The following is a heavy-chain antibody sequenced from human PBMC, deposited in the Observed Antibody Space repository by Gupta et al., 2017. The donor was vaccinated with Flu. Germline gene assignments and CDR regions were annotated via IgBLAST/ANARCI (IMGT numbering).Heavy chain of an antibody. CDR3: ARDSNSTGLGL. J-gene: IGHJ4*02. CDR1: GFTFSTYG. D-gene: IGHD3-16*01. V-gene: IGHV3-33*01. Sequence: QVQLVESGGGVVQPGRSLRLSCEASGFTFSTYGMHWVRQAPGKGLEWVTLIWYDGSYKYYADSVKGRFTISRDNSKNTLYLQMNSLRAEDTAVYYCARDSNSTGLGLWGQGTLVTVSS. CDR2: IWYDGSYK.